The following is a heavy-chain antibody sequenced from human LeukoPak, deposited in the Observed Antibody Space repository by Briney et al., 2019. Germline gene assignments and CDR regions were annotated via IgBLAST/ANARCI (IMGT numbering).Heavy chain of an antibody. Sequence: GGSLRLSCGASGFTFRNNSMSWVRQAPGKGLEWVSYISSSSSTIYYADSVKGRFTISRDNAKNSLYLQMNSLRAEDTALYYCAKEADSSGLTDYWGQGTLVTVSS. CDR2: ISSSSSTI. D-gene: IGHD3-22*01. J-gene: IGHJ4*02. V-gene: IGHV3-48*01. CDR3: AKEADSSGLTDY. CDR1: GFTFRNNS.